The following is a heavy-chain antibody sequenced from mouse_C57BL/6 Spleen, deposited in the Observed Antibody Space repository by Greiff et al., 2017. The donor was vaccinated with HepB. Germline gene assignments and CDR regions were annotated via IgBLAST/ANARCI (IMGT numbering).Heavy chain of an antibody. CDR2: INPSSGYT. D-gene: IGHD2-1*01. CDR3: ARWAIYGKDY. J-gene: IGHJ2*01. CDR1: GYTFTSYT. V-gene: IGHV1-4*01. Sequence: VQLKESGAELARPGASVKMSCKASGYTFTSYTMHWVKQRPGQGLEWIGYINPSSGYTKYNQKFKDKATLTADKSSSTAYMQLSSLTSEDSAVYYCARWAIYGKDYWGQGTTLTVSS.